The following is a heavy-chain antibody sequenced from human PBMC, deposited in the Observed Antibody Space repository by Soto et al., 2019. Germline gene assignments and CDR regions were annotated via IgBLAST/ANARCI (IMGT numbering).Heavy chain of an antibody. D-gene: IGHD2-15*01. CDR3: ARDQSWPEVVWWFDP. J-gene: IGHJ5*02. Sequence: QVQLVQSGAEVKKPGASVKLSCKASGYSFSSHYMHWVRQAPGQGLEWMGVIHPSGTNKAYAQKFQGRVTMTTDTSTSTVYMELTSLRSEDTAIYYCARDQSWPEVVWWFDPWGQGTLVTVSS. CDR1: GYSFSSHY. V-gene: IGHV1-46*03. CDR2: IHPSGTNK.